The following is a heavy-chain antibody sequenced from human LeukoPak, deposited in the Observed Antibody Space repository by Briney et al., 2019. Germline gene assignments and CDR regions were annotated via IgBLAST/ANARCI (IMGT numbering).Heavy chain of an antibody. J-gene: IGHJ4*02. Sequence: PSETLSLTCTVSGGSVSSYYWTWIRQPPGKGLEWIGHIHNSGSTNYNPSLKSRVTISVDTSKNQFSLKLSSVTAADTAVYYCARSYDILTGFNDYWGQGTLVTVSS. CDR1: GGSVSSYY. V-gene: IGHV4-59*02. D-gene: IGHD3-9*01. CDR3: ARSYDILTGFNDY. CDR2: IHNSGST.